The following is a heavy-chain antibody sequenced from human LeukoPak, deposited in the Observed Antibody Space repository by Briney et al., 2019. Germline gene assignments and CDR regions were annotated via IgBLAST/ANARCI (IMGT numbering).Heavy chain of an antibody. V-gene: IGHV1-2*02. D-gene: IGHD5-24*01. J-gene: IGHJ4*02. Sequence: ASVKVSCKASGYSFSDYYMHWVRQAPGQGLEWMGWINPNSGGTDYAQKFQGRVTMTRDTSISTAYMELSRLRSDDTAVYYCARDRGATLFDYWGQGTLVTVSS. CDR2: INPNSGGT. CDR3: ARDRGATLFDY. CDR1: GYSFSDYY.